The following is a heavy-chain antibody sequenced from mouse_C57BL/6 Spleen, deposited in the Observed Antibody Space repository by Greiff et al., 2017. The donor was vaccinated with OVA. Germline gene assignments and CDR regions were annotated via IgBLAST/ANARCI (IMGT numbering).Heavy chain of an antibody. Sequence: VHVKQSGAELVRPGASVKLSCTASGFNIKDDYMHWVKQRPEQGLEWIGWIDPENGDTEYASKFQGKATITADTSSNTAYLQLSSLTSEDTAVYYCTTGCAYWGQGTLVTVSA. V-gene: IGHV14-4*01. CDR3: TTGCAY. J-gene: IGHJ3*01. CDR2: IDPENGDT. CDR1: GFNIKDDY.